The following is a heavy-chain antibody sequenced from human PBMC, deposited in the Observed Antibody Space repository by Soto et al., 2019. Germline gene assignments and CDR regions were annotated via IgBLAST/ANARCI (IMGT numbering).Heavy chain of an antibody. D-gene: IGHD6-13*01. CDR2: IIPIFGTA. V-gene: IGHV1-69*13. CDR1: GGTFSSYA. J-gene: IGHJ4*02. CDR3: ASRRRDIAAAGTALDY. Sequence: AVKVSCKASGGTFSSYAISWVRQAPGQGLEWMGGIIPIFGTANYAQKFQGRVTITADESTSTAYMELSSLRSEDTAVYYCASRRRDIAAAGTALDYWGQGTLVTVSS.